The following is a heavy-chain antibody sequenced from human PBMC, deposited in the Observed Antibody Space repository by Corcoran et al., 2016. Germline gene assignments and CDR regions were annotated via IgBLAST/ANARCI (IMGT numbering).Heavy chain of an antibody. Sequence: QVQLVQSGAEVKKPGASVKVSCKASGYTFTSYAMHWVRQAPGQRLEWMGWINAGNGNTKYSQKFQGRVTITRDTSASTAYMELSSLRSEDTAVYYCAGVGGYGSGSYRYWFDPWGQGTLVTVSS. D-gene: IGHD3-10*01. V-gene: IGHV1-3*01. CDR3: AGVGGYGSGSYRYWFDP. J-gene: IGHJ5*02. CDR1: GYTFTSYA. CDR2: INAGNGNT.